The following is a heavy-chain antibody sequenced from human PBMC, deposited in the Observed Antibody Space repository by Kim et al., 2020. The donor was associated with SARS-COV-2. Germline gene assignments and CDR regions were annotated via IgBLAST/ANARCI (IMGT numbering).Heavy chain of an antibody. Sequence: GGSLRLSCAASGFTFSSYGMHWVRQAPGKGLEWVAVISYDGSNKYYADSVKGRFTISRDNSKNTLYLQMNSLRAEDTAVYYCAKLAVADPRDYWGQGTLVTVSS. J-gene: IGHJ4*02. V-gene: IGHV3-30*18. CDR1: GFTFSSYG. CDR2: ISYDGSNK. D-gene: IGHD6-19*01. CDR3: AKLAVADPRDY.